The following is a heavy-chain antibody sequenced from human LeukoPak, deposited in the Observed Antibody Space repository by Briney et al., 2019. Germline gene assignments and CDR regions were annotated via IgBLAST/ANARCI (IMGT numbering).Heavy chain of an antibody. CDR1: GFTFSGYS. Sequence: GGSLRLSCTASGFTFSGYSMNWIRQAPGKGLEWVANIKPDGSEKYYVDSVKGRFTISRDNAKNSLYLQMNSLRAEDTAVYYCARAARGAKPPPYYFYYGLDVWGQGTTVTVSS. CDR3: ARAARGAKPPPYYFYYGLDV. D-gene: IGHD1-26*01. CDR2: IKPDGSEK. J-gene: IGHJ6*02. V-gene: IGHV3-7*03.